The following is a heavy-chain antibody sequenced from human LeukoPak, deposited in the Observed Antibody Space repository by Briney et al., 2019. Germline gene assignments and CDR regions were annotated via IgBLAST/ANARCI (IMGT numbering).Heavy chain of an antibody. CDR3: AKDLGDGYAKDY. J-gene: IGHJ4*02. Sequence: GGALRLSCAASGFTLSSYAMHRGRQAPGKGLGGGAVISYDGSNKYYADSVKGRFTISRDNSKNTLYLQMNSLRPEDTAIYYCAKDLGDGYAKDYWGQGILVTVSS. V-gene: IGHV3-30-3*01. CDR1: GFTLSSYA. D-gene: IGHD5-24*01. CDR2: ISYDGSNK.